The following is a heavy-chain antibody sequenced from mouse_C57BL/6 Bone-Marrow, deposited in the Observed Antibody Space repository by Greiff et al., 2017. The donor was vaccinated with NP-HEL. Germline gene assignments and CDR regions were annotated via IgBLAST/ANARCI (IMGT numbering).Heavy chain of an antibody. CDR1: GFTFSSYG. J-gene: IGHJ4*01. CDR3: ARHGGYYYAMDY. CDR2: ISSGGSYT. D-gene: IGHD2-2*01. V-gene: IGHV5-6*01. Sequence: DVHLVESGGDLVKPGGSLKLSCAASGFTFSSYGMSWVRQTPDKRLEWVATISSGGSYTYYPDSVKGRFTISRDNAKNTLYLQMSSLKSEDTAMYYCARHGGYYYAMDYWGQGTSVTVSS.